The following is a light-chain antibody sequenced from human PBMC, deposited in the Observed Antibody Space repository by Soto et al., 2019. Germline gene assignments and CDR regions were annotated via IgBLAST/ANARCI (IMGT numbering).Light chain of an antibody. Sequence: VMTQTPLSLSVAPGPPASISCKSSQRLLHITGETFLFWYLQKPGQSPQLLIYEVSTRVSGVPDRFSGSGSGTDFTLEISRVETDDVGIYYCMQSTRLPPTFGQGTRLEIK. CDR1: QRLLHITGETF. CDR2: EVS. J-gene: IGKJ5*01. V-gene: IGKV2D-29*02. CDR3: MQSTRLPPT.